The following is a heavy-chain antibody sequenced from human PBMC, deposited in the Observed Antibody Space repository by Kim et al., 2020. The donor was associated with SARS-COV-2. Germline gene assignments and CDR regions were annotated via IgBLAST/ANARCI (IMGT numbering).Heavy chain of an antibody. CDR1: GGSISSSSYY. D-gene: IGHD6-13*01. V-gene: IGHV4-39*01. CDR2: IYYSGST. CDR3: ARQTLRIAAAVPYYYGMDV. J-gene: IGHJ6*02. Sequence: SETMSLTCTVSGGSISSSSYYWGWIRQPPGKGLEWIGSIYYSGSTYYNPSLKSRVTISVDTSKNQFSLKLSSVTAADTAVYYCARQTLRIAAAVPYYYGMDVWGQGTTVTVSS.